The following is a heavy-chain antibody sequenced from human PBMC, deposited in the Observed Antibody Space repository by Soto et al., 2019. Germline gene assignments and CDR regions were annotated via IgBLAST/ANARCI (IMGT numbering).Heavy chain of an antibody. Sequence: QVQLVQSGAEVKKPGASVKVSCKASGYTFTNYALHWVRQAPGQRLEWMGWINGGNGDTEYSQKFQGRVSISRDTSASTAYMELSSLRSEDTAMYYCARDPVEFESSGFYPPGGWFDPWGQGTLVTVSS. CDR1: GYTFTNYA. D-gene: IGHD3-22*01. V-gene: IGHV1-3*01. CDR2: INGGNGDT. J-gene: IGHJ5*02. CDR3: ARDPVEFESSGFYPPGGWFDP.